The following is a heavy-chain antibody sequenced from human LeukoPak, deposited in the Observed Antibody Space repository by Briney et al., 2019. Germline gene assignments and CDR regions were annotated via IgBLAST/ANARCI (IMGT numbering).Heavy chain of an antibody. Sequence: SETLSLTCTVSGGSISSSSYYWGWIRQTPGKGLEWIGSIYYSGNTYYNPSLKSRVSISVDTSKNQFSLKLSSVTAAGTAVYYCARSYYDFWSGLVYWGQGTLVTVSS. CDR3: ARSYYDFWSGLVY. J-gene: IGHJ4*02. CDR2: IYYSGNT. CDR1: GGSISSSSYY. V-gene: IGHV4-39*07. D-gene: IGHD3-3*01.